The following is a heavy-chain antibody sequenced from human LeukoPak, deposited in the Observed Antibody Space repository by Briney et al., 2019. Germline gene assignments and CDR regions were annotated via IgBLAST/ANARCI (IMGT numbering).Heavy chain of an antibody. CDR2: INPNSGGT. J-gene: IGHJ4*02. D-gene: IGHD3-16*02. Sequence: ASVKVSCKASGYTFTGYYMHWMRQAPGQGLEWMGWINPNSGGTNYAQKFQGRVTMTRDTSISTAYMELSRLRSDDTAVYYCASRPWLRLGELSPTPFDYWGQGTLVTVSS. CDR3: ASRPWLRLGELSPTPFDY. CDR1: GYTFTGYY. V-gene: IGHV1-2*02.